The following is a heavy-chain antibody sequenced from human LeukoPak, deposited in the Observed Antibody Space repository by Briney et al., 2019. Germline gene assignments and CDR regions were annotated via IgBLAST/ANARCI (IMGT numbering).Heavy chain of an antibody. Sequence: PSETLSLTCTVSRGSISSLYWSWIRQPPGKGLEWIGNIYYTGSTNYNPPLKSRVTISVDTSKNQFSLKLSSVTAAGTAVYYCARGRGYSYGSPLDYWGQGSLVTVSS. D-gene: IGHD5-18*01. CDR3: ARGRGYSYGSPLDY. CDR2: IYYTGST. V-gene: IGHV4-59*11. J-gene: IGHJ4*02. CDR1: RGSISSLY.